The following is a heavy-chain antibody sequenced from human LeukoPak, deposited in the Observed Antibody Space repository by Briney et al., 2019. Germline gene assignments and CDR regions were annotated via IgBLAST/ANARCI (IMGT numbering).Heavy chain of an antibody. CDR2: IYDSGST. V-gene: IGHV4-30-4*01. CDR3: ARDCSGGSCYGAFDI. D-gene: IGHD2-15*01. Sequence: SETLSLTCTVSGASIRSGDYYWSWIRQPPGKGLEWIGYIYDSGSTYYNPSLKSRITVSVDTSENRFSLKLSSVTATDTAVYYCARDCSGGSCYGAFDIWGQGTMVTVSS. J-gene: IGHJ3*02. CDR1: GASIRSGDYY.